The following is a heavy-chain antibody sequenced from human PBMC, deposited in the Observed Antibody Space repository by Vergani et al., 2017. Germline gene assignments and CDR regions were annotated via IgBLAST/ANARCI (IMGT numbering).Heavy chain of an antibody. CDR3: AIQSYYYDSSGLRR. D-gene: IGHD3-22*01. CDR2: INHSGST. CDR1: GGSFSGYY. J-gene: IGHJ4*02. V-gene: IGHV4-34*02. Sequence: QVQLQQWGAGLLKPSETLSLTCAVSGGSFSGYYWSWIRQPPGKGLEWIGEINHSGSTNYNPSLKSRVTISLDTSKNQFSLKLSSVTAAETAVYYCAIQSYYYDSSGLRRWGQGTLVTVSS.